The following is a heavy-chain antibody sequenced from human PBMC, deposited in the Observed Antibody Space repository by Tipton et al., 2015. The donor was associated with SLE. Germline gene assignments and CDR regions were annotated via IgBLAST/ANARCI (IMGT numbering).Heavy chain of an antibody. CDR1: GGSISSGSCY. V-gene: IGHV4-61*02. J-gene: IGHJ4*02. CDR3: ARGLIAARFDY. CDR2: IYTSGST. D-gene: IGHD6-6*01. Sequence: LRLSCTVSGGSISSGSCYWSWIRQPAGKGLEWIGRIYTSGSTNYNPSLKSRVTISVDTSKNQFSLKLSSVTAADTAVYYCARGLIAARFDYWGQGTLVTVSS.